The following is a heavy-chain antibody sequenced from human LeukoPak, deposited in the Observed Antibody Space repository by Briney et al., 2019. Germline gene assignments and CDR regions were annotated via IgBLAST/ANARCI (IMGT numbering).Heavy chain of an antibody. CDR1: GGTFGSYA. Sequence: ASVKVSCKASGGTFGSYAINWVRQATGQGLEWMGWMNPNSGNTGYAQKFQGRVTITRNTSISTAYMELSSLRSEDTAVYYCARAPYGDPEFDYWGQGTLVTVSS. J-gene: IGHJ4*02. CDR3: ARAPYGDPEFDY. D-gene: IGHD4-17*01. CDR2: MNPNSGNT. V-gene: IGHV1-8*03.